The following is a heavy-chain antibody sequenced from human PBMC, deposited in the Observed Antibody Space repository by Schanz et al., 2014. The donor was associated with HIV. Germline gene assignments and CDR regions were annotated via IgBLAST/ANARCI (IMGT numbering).Heavy chain of an antibody. Sequence: QVQLVQSGAEVKKTGSSVKVSCKASGGTFRSNAITWVRQAPGQGLEWIGHFNVMLSKINSAQKFQGRVSMTADPSTNTAYMEMRGLRFEDTAVYYCARDSPVAAGTLDYWGQGTLVTVS. V-gene: IGHV1-69*01. D-gene: IGHD6-13*01. CDR1: GGTFRSNA. J-gene: IGHJ4*02. CDR3: ARDSPVAAGTLDY. CDR2: FNVMLSKI.